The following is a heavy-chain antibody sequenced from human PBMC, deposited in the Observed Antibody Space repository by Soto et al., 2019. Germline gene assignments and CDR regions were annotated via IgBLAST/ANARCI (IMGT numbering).Heavy chain of an antibody. D-gene: IGHD4-17*01. CDR2: MNPNSGNT. V-gene: IGHV1-8*01. CDR1: GYTFTSYD. Sequence: QVQLVQSGAEVKKPGASVKVSCKASGYTFTSYDINWVRQATGQGLEYLGWMNPNSGNTAYVQKLQGRVTXTXXXSXXTAYMELSSLRSEDTAVYFCARGIKYGAYSRWFDPWGQGTLVTVSS. CDR3: ARGIKYGAYSRWFDP. J-gene: IGHJ5*02.